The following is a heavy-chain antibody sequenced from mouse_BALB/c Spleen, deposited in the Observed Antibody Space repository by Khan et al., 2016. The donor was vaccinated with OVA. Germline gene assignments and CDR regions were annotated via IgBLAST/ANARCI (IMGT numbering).Heavy chain of an antibody. CDR2: INYSGST. D-gene: IGHD3-3*01. CDR3: AWGLAY. CDR1: GYSLTSNYA. V-gene: IGHV3-2*02. Sequence: EVQLQESGPGLVKPSQSLSLTCTVTGYSLTSNYAWNWIRQFPGNKLEWMGYINYSGSTSYTPSLKSRISITRDTSKNQFFLQLNSVTTEDTPSYLCAWGLAYWGQGTLVTVSA. J-gene: IGHJ3*01.